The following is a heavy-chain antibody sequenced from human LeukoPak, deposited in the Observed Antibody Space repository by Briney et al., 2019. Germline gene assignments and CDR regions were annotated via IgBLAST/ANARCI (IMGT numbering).Heavy chain of an antibody. CDR2: INHSGST. Sequence: PSETLSLTCTISGGSISDYYWSWIRQPPGKGLEWIGEINHSGSTNYNPSLKSRVTISVDTSKNQFSLKLSSVTAADTAVYYCARESGYDFWSGYYTPMGVFYMGVWGKGTTVTVSS. V-gene: IGHV4-34*01. CDR3: ARESGYDFWSGYYTPMGVFYMGV. J-gene: IGHJ6*03. D-gene: IGHD3-3*01. CDR1: GGSISDYY.